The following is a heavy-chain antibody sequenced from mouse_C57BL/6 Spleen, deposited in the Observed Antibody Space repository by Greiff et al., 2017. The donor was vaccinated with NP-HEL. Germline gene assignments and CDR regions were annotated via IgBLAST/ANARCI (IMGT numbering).Heavy chain of an antibody. Sequence: VQLQQPGAELVRPGSSVKLSCKASGYTFTSYWMHWVKQRPIQGLEWIGNIDPSDSETHYNQKFKDKATLTVDKSSSTAYMQLSSLTSEDSAVYYCASQFITPALGYFDVWGTGTMVTVSS. J-gene: IGHJ1*03. CDR1: GYTFTSYW. V-gene: IGHV1-52*01. D-gene: IGHD1-1*01. CDR2: IDPSDSET. CDR3: ASQFITPALGYFDV.